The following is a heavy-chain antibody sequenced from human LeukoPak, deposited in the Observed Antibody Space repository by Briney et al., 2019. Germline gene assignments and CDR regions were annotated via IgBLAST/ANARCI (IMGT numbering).Heavy chain of an antibody. J-gene: IGHJ6*02. V-gene: IGHV3-48*01. CDR3: ASEFYYGSGLSYGMDV. D-gene: IGHD3-10*01. Sequence: GGSLRLSCAASGFIFHTYDMSWVRQAPGKWLEWVSYISSSSSTIYHADSVKGRFTISRDNAKNSLYLQMNSLRAEDTAVYYCASEFYYGSGLSYGMDVWGQGTTVTVSS. CDR1: GFIFHTYD. CDR2: ISSSSSTI.